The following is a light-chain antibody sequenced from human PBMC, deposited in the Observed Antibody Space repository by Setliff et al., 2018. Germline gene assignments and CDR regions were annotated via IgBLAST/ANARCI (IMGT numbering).Light chain of an antibody. CDR1: SSDVGAYNY. V-gene: IGLV2-8*01. J-gene: IGLJ1*01. Sequence: LTQPPSASGSPGQSLTISCTGTSSDVGAYNYVSWYQQHPGKAPKLMIYEVTKRPSGVPDRFSGSKSGNTASLTVSGLQADDEADYYCSSYAASYNPYVFGTGTKVTV. CDR3: SSYAASYNPYV. CDR2: EVT.